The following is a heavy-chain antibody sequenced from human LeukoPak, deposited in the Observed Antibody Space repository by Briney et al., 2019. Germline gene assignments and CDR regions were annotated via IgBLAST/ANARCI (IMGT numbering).Heavy chain of an antibody. Sequence: ASVKPSCKASGYTFTGYAIHSVRQAPGQGLEWMGRINPEKRDPGYAHKFQGRVTMTSETSISTAYMELSSLRSDDTAVYYCAKKVRGPSHPLDFWGQGTLVTVSS. CDR1: GYTFTGYA. CDR2: INPEKRDP. CDR3: AKKVRGPSHPLDF. J-gene: IGHJ4*02. V-gene: IGHV1-2*06. D-gene: IGHD5-12*01.